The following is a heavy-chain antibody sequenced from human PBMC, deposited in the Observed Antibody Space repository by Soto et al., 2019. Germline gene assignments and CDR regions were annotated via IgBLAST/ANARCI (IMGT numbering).Heavy chain of an antibody. CDR1: GDSIGSSTNY. V-gene: IGHV4-39*01. Sequence: PSETLSLTXSVSGDSIGSSTNYWGWIRQPPGKGLEWIGTIYHSGNTYYNPTLKSRVAISVDMSKNQFSLRLNSVTAADTAVYYCARHEWLQLWLVTEYWGQGALVTVSS. D-gene: IGHD5-18*01. J-gene: IGHJ4*02. CDR3: ARHEWLQLWLVTEY. CDR2: IYHSGNT.